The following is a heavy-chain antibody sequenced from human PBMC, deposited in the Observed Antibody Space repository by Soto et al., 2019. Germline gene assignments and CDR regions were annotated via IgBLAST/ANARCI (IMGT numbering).Heavy chain of an antibody. V-gene: IGHV3-23*01. D-gene: IGHD3-22*01. CDR3: AKEADISGYYPDY. CDR1: GFTFSSYA. CDR2: ISGSGGST. J-gene: IGHJ4*02. Sequence: PGGSLRLSCAASGFTFSSYAMSWVRQAPGKGLEWVSVISGSGGSTHYADNVKGRSTISRDNSKNTLHLQVNSLRCEDTAVYYCAKEADISGYYPDYWGQGTQVTVSS.